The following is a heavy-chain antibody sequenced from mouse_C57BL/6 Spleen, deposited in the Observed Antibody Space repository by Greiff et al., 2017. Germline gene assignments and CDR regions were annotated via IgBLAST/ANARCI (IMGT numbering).Heavy chain of an antibody. V-gene: IGHV5-4*01. D-gene: IGHD1-1*01. CDR3: AREGGVFITTVVASRYFDV. J-gene: IGHJ1*03. CDR2: ISDGGSYT. CDR1: GFTFSSYA. Sequence: EVQVVESGGGLVKPGGSLKLSCAASGFTFSSYAMSWVRQTPEKRLEWVATISDGGSYTYYPDNVKGRFTISRDKAKNNLYLQMSHLKSEDTAMYYCAREGGVFITTVVASRYFDVWGTGTTVTVSS.